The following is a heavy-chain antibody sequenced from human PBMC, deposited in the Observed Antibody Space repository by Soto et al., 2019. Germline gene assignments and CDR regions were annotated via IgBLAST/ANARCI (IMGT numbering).Heavy chain of an antibody. CDR3: ASHGITGTWVYYYGMDV. J-gene: IGHJ6*02. CDR2: IIPIFGTA. V-gene: IGHV1-69*12. CDR1: GGTFSSYA. Sequence: QVQLVQSGAEVKKPGSSVKVSCKASGGTFSSYAISWVRQAPGQGLEWMGGIIPIFGTANYAQKFQGRVTITADESTSTAYMELSSLSSEATAVYYCASHGITGTWVYYYGMDVWGQGTTVTVSS. D-gene: IGHD1-7*01.